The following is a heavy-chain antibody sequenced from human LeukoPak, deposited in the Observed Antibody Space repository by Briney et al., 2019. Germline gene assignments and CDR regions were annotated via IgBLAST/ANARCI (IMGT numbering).Heavy chain of an antibody. D-gene: IGHD6-6*01. Sequence: ASVKVSCKASGYTFTSYGISWVRQAPGQGLEWMGWISAYNGKTNYAQKLQGRVTMTTDTSTSTAYMELRSLRSDDTAVYYCARDRPGRPLSYYYGMDVWGQGTTVTVSS. CDR2: ISAYNGKT. CDR3: ARDRPGRPLSYYYGMDV. CDR1: GYTFTSYG. J-gene: IGHJ6*02. V-gene: IGHV1-18*01.